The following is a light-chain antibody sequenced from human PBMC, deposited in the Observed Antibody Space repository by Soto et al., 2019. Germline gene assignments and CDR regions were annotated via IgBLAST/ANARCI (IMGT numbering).Light chain of an antibody. CDR1: SSDVGSCNC. J-gene: IGLJ3*02. V-gene: IGLV2-23*02. Sequence: QSALTQPASVSGSPGQSNTISCTGTSSDVGSCNCVSWYQQHPGKAPTLMIYEVNKRPSGISNRFSGSKSGNTASLTISGLQAEDEADYYCCSSVGSPNWVFGGGTKLTVL. CDR2: EVN. CDR3: CSSVGSPNWV.